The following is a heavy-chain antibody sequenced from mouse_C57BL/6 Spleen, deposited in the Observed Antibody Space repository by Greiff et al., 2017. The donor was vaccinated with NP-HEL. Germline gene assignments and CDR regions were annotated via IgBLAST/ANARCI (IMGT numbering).Heavy chain of an antibody. CDR3: TRSAGSSYGAGFAY. D-gene: IGHD1-1*01. V-gene: IGHV1-5*01. Sequence: EVQLQQSGTVLARPGASVKMSCKTSGYTFTSYWMHWVKQRPGQGLEWIGAIYPGNSDTSYNQKFKGKAKLTAVTSASTAYMELSSLTNEDSAVYYCTRSAGSSYGAGFAYWGQGTLVTVSA. J-gene: IGHJ3*01. CDR1: GYTFTSYW. CDR2: IYPGNSDT.